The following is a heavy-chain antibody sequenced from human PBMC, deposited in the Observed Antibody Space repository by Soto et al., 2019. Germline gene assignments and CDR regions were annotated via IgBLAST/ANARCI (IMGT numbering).Heavy chain of an antibody. D-gene: IGHD6-13*01. CDR1: GYAFTCRG. Sequence: WKEAGYAFTCRGRRWPRQYNGQGLEWMGWISAYNGNTNYAQKPQGRVTMATDTSTSTAYMELRSLRSDDTAVYYCARDAPQQLVEYNWFDPLGQGTLVTVSS. CDR2: ISAYNGNT. J-gene: IGHJ5*02. V-gene: IGHV1-18*01. CDR3: ARDAPQQLVEYNWFDP.